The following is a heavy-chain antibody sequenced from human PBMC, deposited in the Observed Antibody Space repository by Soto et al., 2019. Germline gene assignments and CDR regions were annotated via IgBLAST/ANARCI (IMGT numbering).Heavy chain of an antibody. CDR3: ATRVPRRYYLVVFFD. J-gene: IGHJ4*01. CDR2: MSNSGSS. CDR1: AVSISNDGYF. D-gene: IGHD1-26*01. Sequence: QVQLQESGPGLVEPSQTLSLTCTVSAVSISNDGYFWTWIRQRPGKGPEWIGYMSNSGSSFYNPALGSRLAFAIDTSKNQSSLKLTSMTAADTAIYDCATRVPRRYYLVVFFDWGHGPLVTV. V-gene: IGHV4-31*03.